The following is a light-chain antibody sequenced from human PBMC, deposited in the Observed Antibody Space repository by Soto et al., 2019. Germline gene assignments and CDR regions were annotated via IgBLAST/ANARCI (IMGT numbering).Light chain of an antibody. CDR3: QSFDSSLSGL. V-gene: IGLV1-40*01. Sequence: QAVVTQPPSVSGAPGQRVTISCSGSSSNIGAGYDVHWYQQLPGTAPKLLIYSTKNRPSGVPDRFSGSRSGTSASLAISDLQAEDEADYYCQSFDSSLSGLFGGGTKVTVL. J-gene: IGLJ3*02. CDR1: SSNIGAGYD. CDR2: STK.